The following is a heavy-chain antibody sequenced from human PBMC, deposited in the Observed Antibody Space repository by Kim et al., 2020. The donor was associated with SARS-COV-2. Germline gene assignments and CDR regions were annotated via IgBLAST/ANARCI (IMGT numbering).Heavy chain of an antibody. CDR3: ARAPVMGIAAAGSFFYYGMDV. D-gene: IGHD6-13*01. CDR1: GGSISSYY. V-gene: IGHV4-59*13. CDR2: IYYSGST. J-gene: IGHJ6*02. Sequence: ETLSLTCTVSGGSISSYYWSWIRQPPGKGLEWIGYIYYSGSTNYNPSLKSRVTISVDTSKNQFSLKLSSVTAADTAVYYCARAPVMGIAAAGSFFYYGMDVWGQGTTVTVSS.